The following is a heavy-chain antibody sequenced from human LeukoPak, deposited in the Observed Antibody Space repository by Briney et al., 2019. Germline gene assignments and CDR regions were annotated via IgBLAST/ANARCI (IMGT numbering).Heavy chain of an antibody. J-gene: IGHJ4*02. CDR1: GYTFTGYY. V-gene: IGHV1-2*02. Sequence: ASVKVSCKASGYTFTGYYTHWVRQAPGQGLEWMGWINPNSGGTNYAQKFQGRVTMTRDTSISTAYMQLSRLRSDDTAVYYCARVTGRHFDWLPYFDYWGQGTLATVSS. CDR3: ARVTGRHFDWLPYFDY. D-gene: IGHD3-9*01. CDR2: INPNSGGT.